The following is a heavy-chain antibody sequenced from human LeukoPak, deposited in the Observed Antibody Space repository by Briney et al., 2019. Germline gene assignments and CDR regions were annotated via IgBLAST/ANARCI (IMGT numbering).Heavy chain of an antibody. CDR3: ARRRGPFYSGSGSSYYYMDV. J-gene: IGHJ6*03. V-gene: IGHV4-34*01. CDR2: INHSGST. Sequence: PSETLSHTCAVYGGSFSGYYWSWIRQPPGKGLEWIGEINHSGSTNYIPSLKSRVTISVDTSKNQLSLKLSSVTAADTAVYYCARRRGPFYSGSGSSYYYMDVKCKGTRVTVSS. CDR1: GGSFSGYY. D-gene: IGHD3-10*01.